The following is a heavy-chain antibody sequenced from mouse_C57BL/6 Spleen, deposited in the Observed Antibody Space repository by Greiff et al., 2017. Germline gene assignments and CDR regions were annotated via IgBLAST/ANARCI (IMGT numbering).Heavy chain of an antibody. CDR2: FDPNSGGT. CDR1: GYTFTSYW. CDR3: ATPDYGYYSWFAY. Sequence: VQLQQPGAELVKPGASVKLSCKASGYTFTSYWMHWVKQRPGRGLEWIGRFDPNSGGTKYNEKFKSKATLTVDKPSSTAYMQLSSLTSEDSAVYYCATPDYGYYSWFAYWGQGTLVTVSA. J-gene: IGHJ3*01. D-gene: IGHD2-3*01. V-gene: IGHV1-72*01.